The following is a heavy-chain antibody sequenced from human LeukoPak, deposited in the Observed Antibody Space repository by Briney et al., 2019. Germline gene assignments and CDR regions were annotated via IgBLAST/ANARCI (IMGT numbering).Heavy chain of an antibody. Sequence: PGGSLRLSCAAPGFTFSTYWMSWVRQAPGKGLEWVANIHQDGSDKYYVDSVKGRFTISRDNAKNSLYLQVNSLRAEDTAVYYCARGRYNYGYWGQGILVTVSS. CDR3: ARGRYNYGY. D-gene: IGHD5-18*01. CDR2: IHQDGSDK. V-gene: IGHV3-7*01. CDR1: GFTFSTYW. J-gene: IGHJ4*02.